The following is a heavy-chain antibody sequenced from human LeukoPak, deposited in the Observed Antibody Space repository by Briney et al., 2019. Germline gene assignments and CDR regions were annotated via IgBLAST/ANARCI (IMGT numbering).Heavy chain of an antibody. CDR1: GYTFTGYA. J-gene: IGHJ6*02. Sequence: ASVKVSCKASGYTFTGYATHWVRQAPGQRLEWMGWINAGNGNTKYSQRFQDRVTITRDTSASTAYMELSSLRSEDTAVYYCARQRDSSGLGMDVWGQGTTVTVSS. CDR3: ARQRDSSGLGMDV. CDR2: INAGNGNT. V-gene: IGHV1-3*01. D-gene: IGHD6-19*01.